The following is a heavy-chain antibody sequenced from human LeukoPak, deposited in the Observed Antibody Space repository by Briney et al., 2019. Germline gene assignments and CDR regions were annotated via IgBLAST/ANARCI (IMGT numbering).Heavy chain of an antibody. CDR2: IWYDGSNK. CDR1: GFTFSSYG. D-gene: IGHD2-2*01. J-gene: IGHJ4*02. CDR3: ARDGVYCSSTSCHLDY. V-gene: IGHV3-33*01. Sequence: GRSLRLSCAASGFTFSSYGMHWVRQAPGKGLEWVAVIWYDGSNKYYADSVKGRFTISRDNSKNTLYLQMNSLRAEDTAVYYCARDGVYCSSTSCHLDYWGQGTLVTVSS.